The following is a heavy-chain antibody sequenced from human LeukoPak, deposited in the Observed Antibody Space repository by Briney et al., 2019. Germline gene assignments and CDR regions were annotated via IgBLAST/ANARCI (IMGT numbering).Heavy chain of an antibody. Sequence: GGSLRLSCAASGFAFSSYWMSWVRQTPGKGLEWVSYISSSSSTIYYADSVKGRFTISRDNSKNTLYLQMNSLRAEDTAVYYCAKKGHIVVVTATFDYWGQGTLVTVSS. CDR2: ISSSSSTI. CDR3: AKKGHIVVVTATFDY. CDR1: GFAFSSYW. J-gene: IGHJ4*02. D-gene: IGHD2-21*02. V-gene: IGHV3-48*01.